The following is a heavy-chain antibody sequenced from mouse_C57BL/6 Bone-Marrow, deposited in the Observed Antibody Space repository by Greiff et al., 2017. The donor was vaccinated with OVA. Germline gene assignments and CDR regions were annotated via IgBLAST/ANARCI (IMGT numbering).Heavy chain of an antibody. CDR3: ARPFYYYGSSYFFYAMDY. V-gene: IGHV1-81*01. Sequence: VHLVESGAELARPGASVKLSCKASGYTFTSYGISWVKPRTGQGLEWIGEIYPRSGNTYYNEKFKGKATLTADKSSSTAYMELRSLTSEDSAVYFCARPFYYYGSSYFFYAMDYWGQGTSVTVSS. J-gene: IGHJ4*01. CDR2: IYPRSGNT. CDR1: GYTFTSYG. D-gene: IGHD1-1*01.